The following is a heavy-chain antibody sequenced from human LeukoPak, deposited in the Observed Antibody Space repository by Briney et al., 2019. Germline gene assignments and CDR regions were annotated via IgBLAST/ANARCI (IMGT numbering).Heavy chain of an antibody. CDR1: GFTVSHNY. V-gene: IGHV3-53*01. J-gene: IGHJ1*01. CDR2: IYSGGST. CDR3: GILPGSGH. D-gene: IGHD2-15*01. Sequence: PGGSLRLSCAASGFTVSHNYMTWVRQAPGKGLEWVSIIYSGGSTYYADSVKGRFTISRENSKNTLYLQMNSLRAEDTAVYYCGILPGSGHWGQGTLVTVSS.